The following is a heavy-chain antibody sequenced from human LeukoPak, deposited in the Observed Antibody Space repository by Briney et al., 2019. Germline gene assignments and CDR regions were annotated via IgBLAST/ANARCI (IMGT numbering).Heavy chain of an antibody. V-gene: IGHV1-8*02. CDR1: GYTFTGYY. J-gene: IGHJ5*02. CDR3: ARGRRVGNWFDP. CDR2: MNPNSGNT. D-gene: IGHD1-26*01. Sequence: ASVKVSCKASGYTFTGYYMHWVRQAPGQGLEWMGWMNPNSGNTGYAQKFQGRVTMTRNTSISTAYMELSSLRSEDTAVYYCARGRRVGNWFDPWGQGTLVTVSS.